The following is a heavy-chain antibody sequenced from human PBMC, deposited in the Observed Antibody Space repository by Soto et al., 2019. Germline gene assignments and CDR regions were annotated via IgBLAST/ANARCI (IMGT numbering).Heavy chain of an antibody. J-gene: IGHJ4*02. CDR1: GFTFSNYG. CDR3: AKEMIASTLADFFDY. D-gene: IGHD2-21*01. V-gene: IGHV3-23*01. CDR2: ISGSGGRT. Sequence: EVQLLESGGGLIQPGGSLRLSCEASGFTFSNYGMTWVRLAPGKGLEWVSTISGSGGRTFYADPVKGRFTISRDNSKNTLYVQMNSLRAEDTAVYYCAKEMIASTLADFFDYWGQGTLVTVSS.